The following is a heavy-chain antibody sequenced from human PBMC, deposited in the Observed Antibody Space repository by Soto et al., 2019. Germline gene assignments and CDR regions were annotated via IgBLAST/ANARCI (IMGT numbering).Heavy chain of an antibody. V-gene: IGHV1-18*01. Sequence: ASVKVSCKASGYTFTSYGISWVRQAPGQGLEWMGWISAYNGNTNYAQKLQGRVTMTTDTSTSTAYMDLRSLRSDDTAVYYCARVLEWLLSVGPDYYYYYMDVWGKGTTVTVSS. CDR1: GYTFTSYG. J-gene: IGHJ6*03. CDR2: ISAYNGNT. D-gene: IGHD3-3*01. CDR3: ARVLEWLLSVGPDYYYYYMDV.